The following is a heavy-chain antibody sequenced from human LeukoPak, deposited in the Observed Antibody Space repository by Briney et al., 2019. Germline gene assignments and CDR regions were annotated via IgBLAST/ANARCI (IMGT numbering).Heavy chain of an antibody. V-gene: IGHV3-23*01. CDR2: ISGSGGST. Sequence: PGGSLRLSCAASGFTFSSYGMSWVRQAPGKGLEWVSAISGSGGSTYYADSVKGRFTISRDNSKNTLYLQMNSLRAEDTAVYYCAKVAPDSSGYYYVSYYYMDVWGKGTTVTVSS. CDR3: AKVAPDSSGYYYVSYYYMDV. D-gene: IGHD3-22*01. J-gene: IGHJ6*03. CDR1: GFTFSSYG.